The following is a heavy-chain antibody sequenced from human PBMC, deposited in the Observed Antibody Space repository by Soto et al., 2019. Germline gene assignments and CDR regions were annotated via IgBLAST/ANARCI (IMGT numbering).Heavy chain of an antibody. V-gene: IGHV5-10-1*01. D-gene: IGHD6-13*01. Sequence: PGESLKISCKGSGYSFTSYWISWVRQMPGKGLEWMGRIDPSDSYTNYSPSFQGHVTISADKSISTAYLQWSSLKASDTAMYYCARIYSSSWSPVNWFAPWGQGTLVTVSS. J-gene: IGHJ5*02. CDR1: GYSFTSYW. CDR3: ARIYSSSWSPVNWFAP. CDR2: IDPSDSYT.